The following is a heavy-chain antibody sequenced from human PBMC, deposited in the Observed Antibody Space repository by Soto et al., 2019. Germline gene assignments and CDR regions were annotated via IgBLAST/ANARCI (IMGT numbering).Heavy chain of an antibody. J-gene: IGHJ4*02. D-gene: IGHD6-19*01. CDR3: AKLSPVMYSSGWYVGY. V-gene: IGHV3-23*01. CDR2: IIGSGGST. Sequence: EVQLLESGGGLVQPGGSLRLSCAASGFTFSSYAMSWVRQAPGKGLAWVSAIIGSGGSTYYADSVKGRFTISRDNSKNTLYLQMNSLRAEDTAVYYCAKLSPVMYSSGWYVGYWGQGTLVTVSS. CDR1: GFTFSSYA.